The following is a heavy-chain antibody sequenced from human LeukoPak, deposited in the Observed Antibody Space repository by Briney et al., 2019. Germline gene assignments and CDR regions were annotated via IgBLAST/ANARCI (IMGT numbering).Heavy chain of an antibody. V-gene: IGHV3-74*01. J-gene: IGHJ4*02. CDR2: INSAGSST. CDR1: GFTFSSYW. Sequence: GGSLRLSCAASGFTFSSYWMHWVRQAPGKGLVWVSRINSAGSSTTYADSVKGRFTISRDNAKNTLYLQMNSLRAEGTAVYYCSRDHYYGSGSSHSFDYWGQGTLVTVSS. CDR3: SRDHYYGSGSSHSFDY. D-gene: IGHD3-10*01.